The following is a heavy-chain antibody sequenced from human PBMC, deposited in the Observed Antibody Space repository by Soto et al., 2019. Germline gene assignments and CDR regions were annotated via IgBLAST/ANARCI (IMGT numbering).Heavy chain of an antibody. CDR3: ARHLSPYSSSFAA. J-gene: IGHJ6*02. CDR2: IDPSDSYT. D-gene: IGHD6-13*01. Sequence: GESLKISCKGSGYSFTSYWISWVRQMPGKGLEWMGRIDPSDSYTNYSPSFQGHVTISADKSISTAYLQWSSLKASDTAIYYCARHLSPYSSSFAAWGQGTTVTVSS. V-gene: IGHV5-10-1*01. CDR1: GYSFTSYW.